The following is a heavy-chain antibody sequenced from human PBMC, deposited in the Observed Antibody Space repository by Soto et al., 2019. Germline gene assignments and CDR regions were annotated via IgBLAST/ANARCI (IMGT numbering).Heavy chain of an antibody. D-gene: IGHD3-16*01. J-gene: IGHJ4*02. Sequence: PSATLALTCTVSGGSMSDYFWTWIRLPAGKRLEWIGRKSISGSTDYNPSLKGRASMSVDTSKNQFSLRLISVTAADTALYYCARSLGSAAGWSFDVWGQGILVTVSS. CDR2: KSISGST. CDR1: GGSMSDYF. CDR3: ARSLGSAAGWSFDV. V-gene: IGHV4-4*07.